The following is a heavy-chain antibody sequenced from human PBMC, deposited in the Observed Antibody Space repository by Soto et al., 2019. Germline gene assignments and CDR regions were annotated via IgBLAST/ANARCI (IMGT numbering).Heavy chain of an antibody. CDR2: IYYSGST. J-gene: IGHJ6*02. CDR3: ARVVVAASYYYGMDV. Sequence: PSETLSLTCTVSGGSISSGDYYWSWIRQPPGKGLEWIGYIYYSGSTYYNPSLKSRVTISVDTSKNQFSLKLSSVTAADTAVYYCARVVVAASYYYGMDVWGQGTTVTVSS. D-gene: IGHD2-15*01. V-gene: IGHV4-30-4*01. CDR1: GGSISSGDYY.